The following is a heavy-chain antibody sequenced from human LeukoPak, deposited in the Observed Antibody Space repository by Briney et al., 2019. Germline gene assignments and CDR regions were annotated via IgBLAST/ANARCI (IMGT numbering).Heavy chain of an antibody. J-gene: IGHJ4*02. D-gene: IGHD6-13*01. CDR1: GGSISSGGYY. V-gene: IGHV4-30-2*01. Sequence: PSQTLSLTCTVSGGSISSGGYYWSWIRQPPGKGLEWIGYIYHSGSTYYNPSLKSRVTISVDRSKNQFSLKLSSVTAADTAVYYCARHEEVYSSSWYRSLGSSAPVSGAFDYWGQGTLFTVSS. CDR3: ARHEEVYSSSWYRSLGSSAPVSGAFDY. CDR2: IYHSGST.